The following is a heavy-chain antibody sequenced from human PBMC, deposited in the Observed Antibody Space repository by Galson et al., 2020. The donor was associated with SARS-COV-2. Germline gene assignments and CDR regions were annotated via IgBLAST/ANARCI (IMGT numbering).Heavy chain of an antibody. Sequence: SGPTLVKPTQTLTLTCTFSGFSLSTSGMCVSWIRRPPGKALEWLARIDWDDDKYYSTSLKTRLTISKDTSKNQVVLTMTNMDPVDTATYYCARITPLLTSGSYNYYGMDVWGQGTTVTVSS. V-gene: IGHV2-70*11. D-gene: IGHD3-10*01. CDR1: GFSLSTSGMC. J-gene: IGHJ6*02. CDR2: IDWDDDK. CDR3: ARITPLLTSGSYNYYGMDV.